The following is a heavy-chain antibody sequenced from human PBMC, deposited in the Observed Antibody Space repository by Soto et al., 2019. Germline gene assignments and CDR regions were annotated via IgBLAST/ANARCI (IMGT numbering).Heavy chain of an antibody. CDR2: INHSGTT. D-gene: IGHD2-15*01. J-gene: IGHJ6*02. Sequence: SETLSLTCAVYGGSFSGYYWSWIRQPPGKGLEWIGEINHSGTTNYNPSLKSRVTISVDTSKNQFSLKLSSVTAADTAVYYCARGKVGVVVAATLGYYYYGMDVWGQGTTVTVSS. CDR1: GGSFSGYY. V-gene: IGHV4-34*01. CDR3: ARGKVGVVVAATLGYYYYGMDV.